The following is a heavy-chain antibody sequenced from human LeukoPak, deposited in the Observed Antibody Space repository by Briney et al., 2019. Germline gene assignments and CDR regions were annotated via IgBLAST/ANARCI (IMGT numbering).Heavy chain of an antibody. CDR2: IYYSGST. V-gene: IGHV4-59*08. J-gene: IGHJ4*02. CDR1: GGSISSYY. Sequence: SETLSLTCTVSGGSISSYYWSWIRQPPGKGLEWIGYIYYSGSTNYNPSLKSRVTISVDTSKNQFSLKLSSVTAADTAVYYCARGSERYSYGYVFDYWGQGTLVTVSS. CDR3: ARGSERYSYGYVFDY. D-gene: IGHD5-18*01.